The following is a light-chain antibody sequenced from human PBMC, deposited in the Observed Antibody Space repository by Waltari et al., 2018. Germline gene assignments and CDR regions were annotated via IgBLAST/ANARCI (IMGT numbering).Light chain of an antibody. CDR1: SSDVGGYKY. Sequence: QSALTQPASVSGSPGQSITISCTGTSSDVGGYKYVSWYQQYPGKAPKLMISDVNHRPCGVSDRFSGSKSGNTASLTISVLQAEDEADYYCSSYTSGSTLVIFGGGTKLTVL. CDR2: DVN. J-gene: IGLJ2*01. CDR3: SSYTSGSTLVI. V-gene: IGLV2-14*01.